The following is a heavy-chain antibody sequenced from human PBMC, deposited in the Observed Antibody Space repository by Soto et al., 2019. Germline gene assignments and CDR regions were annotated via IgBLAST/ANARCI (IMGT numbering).Heavy chain of an antibody. Sequence: QVQMVQSGAEVKKTGASVKVSCKTSGYTFTTFGINWVRQAPGQGLEWMGCLTAYDGKRNFAQKFQDRLTITMDISTGTGYVELSGLRSDDTAVYFCARGLTYGDFDYWGRGTQVAVSS. CDR1: GYTFTTFG. CDR2: LTAYDGKR. CDR3: ARGLTYGDFDY. V-gene: IGHV1-18*01. J-gene: IGHJ4*02. D-gene: IGHD3-10*01.